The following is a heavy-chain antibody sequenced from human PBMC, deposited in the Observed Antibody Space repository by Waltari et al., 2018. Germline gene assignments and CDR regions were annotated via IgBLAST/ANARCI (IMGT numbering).Heavy chain of an antibody. CDR2: MSGSGGST. J-gene: IGHJ4*02. V-gene: IGHV3-23*04. CDR3: AKVIAAAGYFDY. Sequence: EVQLVESGGGLVQPGGSLRLSCAASGFTFSSYAMSWVRQAPGKGLEWVSAMSGSGGSTYYADAVKGRFTISRDNTKNSLYLQMNSLRAEDTAVYYCAKVIAAAGYFDYLGQGTLVTVSS. CDR1: GFTFSSYA. D-gene: IGHD6-13*01.